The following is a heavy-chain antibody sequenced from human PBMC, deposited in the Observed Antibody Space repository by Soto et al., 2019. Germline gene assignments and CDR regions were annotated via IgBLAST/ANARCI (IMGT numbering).Heavy chain of an antibody. CDR1: GFSFGDSY. D-gene: IGHD3-10*01. CDR3: AKTRVADSGYYFDH. V-gene: IGHV3-11*03. J-gene: IGHJ4*02. Sequence: GGSLRLSCAASGFSFGDSYMSWIRQSAGKGLEWLSYISGGSSYTKYAESVKGRFTISRDNARRSLFLQVNGLRADDTAIYYCAKTRVADSGYYFDHWGQGTMVTVSS. CDR2: ISGGSSYT.